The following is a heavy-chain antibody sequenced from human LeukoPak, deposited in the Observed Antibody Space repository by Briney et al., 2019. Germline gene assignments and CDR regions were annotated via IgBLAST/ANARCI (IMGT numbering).Heavy chain of an antibody. Sequence: SQTLSLTCAISGDSVSINSAAWNWFRQSPSRGLEWLGRTYYRSKWFNDYGTSVKSRITINPDTSKNQFSLHLSSVTPEDTAVYYCARGSWQWLPQAHYQFDSWGQGTLVTVSS. CDR3: ARGSWQWLPQAHYQFDS. CDR1: GDSVSINSAA. CDR2: TYYRSKWFN. V-gene: IGHV6-1*01. J-gene: IGHJ4*02. D-gene: IGHD6-19*01.